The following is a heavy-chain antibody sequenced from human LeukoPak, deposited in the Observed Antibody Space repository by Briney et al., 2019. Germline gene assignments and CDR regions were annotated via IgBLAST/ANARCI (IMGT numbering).Heavy chain of an antibody. CDR3: AREENWNDYAHFDY. CDR1: GGSISSSSYY. Sequence: SETLSLTCTVSGGSISSSSYYWGWIRQPPGKGLEWIGSIYYSGSTYYNPSLKSRVTISVDTSKNQFSLKLSSVTAADTAVYYCAREENWNDYAHFDYWGQGTLVTVSS. D-gene: IGHD1-1*01. CDR2: IYYSGST. V-gene: IGHV4-39*07. J-gene: IGHJ4*02.